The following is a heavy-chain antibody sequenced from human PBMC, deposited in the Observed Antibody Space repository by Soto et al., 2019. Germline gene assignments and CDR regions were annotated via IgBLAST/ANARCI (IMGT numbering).Heavy chain of an antibody. CDR3: ARDGTLYDSSAYYYLY. J-gene: IGHJ4*02. CDR1: VGTFSRYT. V-gene: IGHV1-69*13. D-gene: IGHD3-22*01. Sequence: RXSVKVSCKASVGTFSRYTITWVRQAPGQGLEWMGGITPMFGTPNYAQKFQGRVTITADESTSTAYMELSSLRSEDTAMYYCARDGTLYDSSAYYYLYWGQGPLVTVSS. CDR2: ITPMFGTP.